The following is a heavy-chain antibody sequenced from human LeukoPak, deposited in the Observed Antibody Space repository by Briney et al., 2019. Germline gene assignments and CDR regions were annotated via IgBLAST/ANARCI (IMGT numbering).Heavy chain of an antibody. V-gene: IGHV3-11*06. CDR2: ISTSSSYT. CDR3: ARTVLGHDAFDI. J-gene: IGHJ3*02. Sequence: KPGGSLRLSCAASGFTFSDYYMSWIRQAPGKGLEWVSYISTSSSYTNYADSVKGRFTISRDNAKNSLYLQMNSLRAEDTAVYYCARTVLGHDAFDIWGQGTMVTVSS. CDR1: GFTFSDYY. D-gene: IGHD1-26*01.